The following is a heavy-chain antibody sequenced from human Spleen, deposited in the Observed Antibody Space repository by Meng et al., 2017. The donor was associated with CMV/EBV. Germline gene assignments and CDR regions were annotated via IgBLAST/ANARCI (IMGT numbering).Heavy chain of an antibody. Sequence: ASVKVSCKASGYSFDTYGITWVRQAPGQGLEWMGWISVSTGDTNYAQNLQDRLILTTDASTNTAQMELRSLRPDDTALYYCTKLGRVGSSPQYNWFDTWGQGTLVTVSS. D-gene: IGHD3-16*01. CDR3: TKLGRVGSSPQYNWFDT. V-gene: IGHV1-18*01. J-gene: IGHJ5*02. CDR2: ISVSTGDT. CDR1: GYSFDTYG.